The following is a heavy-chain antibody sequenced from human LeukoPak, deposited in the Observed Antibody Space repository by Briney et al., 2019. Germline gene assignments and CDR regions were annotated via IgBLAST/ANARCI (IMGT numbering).Heavy chain of an antibody. Sequence: SETLSLTRTVSGGSISSYYWSWIRQPAGKGLEWIGRIYTSGSTNYNPSLKSRVTMSLDTSKNQFSLRLSSVTAADTAVYYCARASWEPRHFDYWGQGTLVTVSS. CDR1: GGSISSYY. V-gene: IGHV4-4*07. CDR3: ARASWEPRHFDY. CDR2: IYTSGST. D-gene: IGHD1-26*01. J-gene: IGHJ4*02.